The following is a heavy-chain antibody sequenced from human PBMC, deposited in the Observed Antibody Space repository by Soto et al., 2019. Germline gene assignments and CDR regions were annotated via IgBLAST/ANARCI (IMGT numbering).Heavy chain of an antibody. D-gene: IGHD6-13*01. CDR2: TYYRSKWYN. CDR1: GDSVSRNSAA. V-gene: IGHV6-1*01. CDR3: ARDIVAAAGDYYYYGMDV. J-gene: IGHJ6*02. Sequence: SQTLSLTCAISGDSVSRNSAAWNWIRQSPSRGLEWLGRTYYRSKWYNDYAVSVKSRITINPDTSKNQFSLQLNSVTPEDTAVYYCARDIVAAAGDYYYYGMDVWGQGTTVTVSS.